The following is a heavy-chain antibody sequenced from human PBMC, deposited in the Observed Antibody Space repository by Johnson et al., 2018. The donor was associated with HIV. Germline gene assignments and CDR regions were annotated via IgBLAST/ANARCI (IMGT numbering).Heavy chain of an antibody. CDR2: ISYDGRNK. Sequence: QVQLVESGGVVVQPGGSLRLSCAASGFTVSSNYMSWVRQAPGKGLAWVAVISYDGRNKYYADTVKGRFTIPTDHSKTTLDLQMNSLRAEDTAVYYCARDRGGAAAGDFGAFDIWGQGTMVTVSS. J-gene: IGHJ3*02. CDR1: GFTVSSNY. D-gene: IGHD6-13*01. CDR3: ARDRGGAAAGDFGAFDI. V-gene: IGHV3-30*03.